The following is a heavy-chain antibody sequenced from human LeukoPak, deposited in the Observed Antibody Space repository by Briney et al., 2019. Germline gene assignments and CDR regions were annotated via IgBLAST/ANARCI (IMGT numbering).Heavy chain of an antibody. CDR1: GFTFSSYA. J-gene: IGHJ4*02. CDR2: ISYDGSNK. V-gene: IGHV3-30*04. Sequence: GGSLRLSCAASGFTFSSYAMHWVRQAPGKGLEWVAVISYDGSNKYYADSVKGRFTISRDNSKNTLYLQMNSLRAEDTAVYYCAGDLGYSGYRGFDYWGQGTLVTVSS. D-gene: IGHD5-12*01. CDR3: AGDLGYSGYRGFDY.